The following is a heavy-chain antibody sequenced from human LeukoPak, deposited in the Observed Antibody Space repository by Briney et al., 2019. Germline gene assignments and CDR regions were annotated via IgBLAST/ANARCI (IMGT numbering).Heavy chain of an antibody. Sequence: PGGSLRLSCAASGFTFSTYLMHWVRQAPGKGLVWVSRIHGDGISTTYADSVKGRFTISRDNAKNTLYLQMNSLRAEDTALYYCARDLVVAVARSGLGYWGQGTLVTVSS. V-gene: IGHV3-74*01. CDR1: GFTFSTYL. D-gene: IGHD6-19*01. J-gene: IGHJ4*02. CDR3: ARDLVVAVARSGLGY. CDR2: IHGDGIST.